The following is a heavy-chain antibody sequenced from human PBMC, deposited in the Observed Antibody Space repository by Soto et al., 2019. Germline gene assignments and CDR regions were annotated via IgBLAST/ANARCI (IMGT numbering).Heavy chain of an antibody. D-gene: IGHD6-19*01. Sequence: ASETLSLTCNVSGGSITNSGYYWGWIRQPPGKGLEWIGSIYYSGSTYYSPSLKSRVTISVDTSKNQFSLNLTSVTAADTAVYFCARQKDSSTYYRAYYFDYWGQGTLVTVSS. J-gene: IGHJ4*02. CDR1: GGSITNSGYY. CDR2: IYYSGST. V-gene: IGHV4-39*01. CDR3: ARQKDSSTYYRAYYFDY.